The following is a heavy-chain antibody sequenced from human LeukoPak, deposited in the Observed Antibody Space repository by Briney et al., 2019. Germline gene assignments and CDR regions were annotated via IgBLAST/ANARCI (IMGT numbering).Heavy chain of an antibody. V-gene: IGHV4-34*01. D-gene: IGHD6-19*01. CDR1: GGSFSGYY. CDR2: INHSGST. CDR3: ARQWGIAVAGTRRGLDY. J-gene: IGHJ4*02. Sequence: SETLSLTCAVYGGSFSGYYWSWIRQPPGKGLEWIGEINHSGSTYYNPSLESRVTISVDTSKNQFSLKLSSVTAADTAVYYCARQWGIAVAGTRRGLDYWGQGTLATVSS.